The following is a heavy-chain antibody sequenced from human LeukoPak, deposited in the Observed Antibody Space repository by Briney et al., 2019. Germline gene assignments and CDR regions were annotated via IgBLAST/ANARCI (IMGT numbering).Heavy chain of an antibody. D-gene: IGHD6-13*01. V-gene: IGHV3-7*01. Sequence: GGSLRLSCADSGFTLSSYWMSWVRPAPGKGREWVANIKQDGSEKYYVDSVKGRFTISRDNAKNSLYLQMNSLRAEDTAVYSCARGPGRSSSNWEFEPWGQGTLVTLSS. CDR1: GFTLSSYW. J-gene: IGHJ5*02. CDR2: IKQDGSEK. CDR3: ARGPGRSSSNWEFEP.